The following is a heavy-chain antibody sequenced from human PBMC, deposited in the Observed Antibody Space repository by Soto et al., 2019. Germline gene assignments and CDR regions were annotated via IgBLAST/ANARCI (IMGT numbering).Heavy chain of an antibody. CDR2: IYYSGST. D-gene: IGHD6-13*01. V-gene: IGHV4-59*08. Sequence: QVKLQESGPGLVKPSETLSLTCTVSGGSISSYYWSWIRQPPGKGLEWIGYIYYSGSTNYNPSLKSRVTISVDTSKNQFSLKLSSVTAADTAVYYCARQVRIAAAGPPWEGWFDPWGQGTLVTVSS. CDR3: ARQVRIAAAGPPWEGWFDP. J-gene: IGHJ5*02. CDR1: GGSISSYY.